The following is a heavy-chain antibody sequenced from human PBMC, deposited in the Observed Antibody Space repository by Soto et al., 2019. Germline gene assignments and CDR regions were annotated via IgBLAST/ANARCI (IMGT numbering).Heavy chain of an antibody. CDR1: GFSLSNYW. CDR2: IKQDGSEK. CDR3: ARAPCGPYPNFDY. J-gene: IGHJ4*02. Sequence: GGSLRLSCAASGFSLSNYWMSWVRQAPGKGLEWVANIKQDGSEKYYVDSVKGRFTISRDNAKNSLYLQMNSLRAEDTAVYYCARAPCGPYPNFDYWGQGTLVT. V-gene: IGHV3-7*03.